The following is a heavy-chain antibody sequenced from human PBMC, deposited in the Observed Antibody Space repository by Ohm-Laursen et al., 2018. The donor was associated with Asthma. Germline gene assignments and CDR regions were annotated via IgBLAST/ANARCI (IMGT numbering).Heavy chain of an antibody. CDR3: ARDVMEWYLPAFDF. V-gene: IGHV3-30*03. D-gene: IGHD3-3*01. CDR1: GFTFSRYA. CDR2: ISYDGINK. Sequence: SLRLSCAAPGFTFSRYAMHWVRQAPGKGLEWVAVISYDGINKDYADSMKGRFTISRDNSKNTLYLQMNSLRPDDTAVYYCARDVMEWYLPAFDFWGQGTLVTVSS. J-gene: IGHJ4*02.